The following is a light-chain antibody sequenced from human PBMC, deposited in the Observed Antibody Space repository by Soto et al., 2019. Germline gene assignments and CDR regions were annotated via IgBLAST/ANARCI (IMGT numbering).Light chain of an antibody. CDR3: QAWDSSTLHVV. CDR2: QDS. J-gene: IGLJ2*01. Sequence: SYELTQPPSVSVSPGQTASITCSGDKLGDKYACWYQQKPGRSPVLVIYQDSKRPSGIPERFSGSNSGNTATLTISGTQAMDEADYYCQAWDSSTLHVVFGGGTKVTVL. V-gene: IGLV3-1*01. CDR1: KLGDKY.